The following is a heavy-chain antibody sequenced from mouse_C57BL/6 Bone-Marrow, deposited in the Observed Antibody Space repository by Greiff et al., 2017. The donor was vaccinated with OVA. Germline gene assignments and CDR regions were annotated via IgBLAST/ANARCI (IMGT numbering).Heavy chain of an antibody. CDR3: ARHQYDYGFWYFDV. CDR2: ISGGGGNT. CDR1: GFTFSSYT. V-gene: IGHV5-9*01. Sequence: EVKLVESGGGLVKPGGSLKLSCAASGFTFSSYTMSWVRQTPEKRLEWVATISGGGGNTYYPDSVKGRFTISRDNAKNTLYLQMSSLRSEDTALYYCARHQYDYGFWYFDVWGTGTTVTVSS. J-gene: IGHJ1*03. D-gene: IGHD2-4*01.